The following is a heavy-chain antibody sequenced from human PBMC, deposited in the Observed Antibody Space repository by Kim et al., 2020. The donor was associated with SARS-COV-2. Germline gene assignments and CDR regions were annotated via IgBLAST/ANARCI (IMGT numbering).Heavy chain of an antibody. J-gene: IGHJ6*01. CDR2: ISYDESNP. V-gene: IGHV3-30*03. CDR1: GFAFRMYG. D-gene: IGHD2-2*01. Sequence: GGSLRLSCAASGFAFRMYGMHWVRQAPGKGLEWVAAISYDESNPKYAESVKGRLSISRDNSRNTLYLQMRRLRVEDTAVYFCARDRSIVQDVSGHYYYY. CDR3: ARDRSIVQDVSGHYYYY.